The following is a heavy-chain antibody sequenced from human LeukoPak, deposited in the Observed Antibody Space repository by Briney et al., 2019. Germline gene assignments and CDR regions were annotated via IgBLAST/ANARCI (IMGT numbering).Heavy chain of an antibody. D-gene: IGHD4-17*01. V-gene: IGHV4-4*07. CDR3: ARLGPRSGDYPGVFDI. Sequence: SETLSLTCTVSGGSISSYYWSWIRQPAGKGLEWIGRIYTSGSTNYNPSLKSRVTMSVDTSKNQFSLKLSSVTAADTAVYYCARLGPRSGDYPGVFDIWGQGTMVTVSS. CDR1: GGSISSYY. CDR2: IYTSGST. J-gene: IGHJ3*02.